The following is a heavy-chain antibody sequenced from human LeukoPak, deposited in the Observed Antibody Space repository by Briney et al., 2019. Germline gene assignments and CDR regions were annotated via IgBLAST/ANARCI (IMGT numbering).Heavy chain of an antibody. Sequence: GGSLRLSCAASGFTFSYYAMSWVRQAPGKGLEWVSSITGSGDTTYYADSLKGRFTISRDNSKNTRYLQMNSLRAEDTAVFYCAKHRGSSGSSWFDYWGQGTLVTVSS. D-gene: IGHD3-22*01. J-gene: IGHJ4*02. CDR2: ITGSGDTT. V-gene: IGHV3-23*01. CDR3: AKHRGSSGSSWFDY. CDR1: GFTFSYYA.